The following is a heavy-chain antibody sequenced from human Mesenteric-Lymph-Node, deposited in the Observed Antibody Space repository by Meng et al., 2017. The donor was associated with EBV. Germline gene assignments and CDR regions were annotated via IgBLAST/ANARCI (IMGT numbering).Heavy chain of an antibody. J-gene: IGHJ4*02. V-gene: IGHV6-1*01. CDR1: GDSVSRNRAA. CDR3: ARATSGFDS. CDR2: TYYMSKGYN. D-gene: IGHD2-2*01. Sequence: RSGPGLGKPSQTLSPSCDIPGDSVSRNRAASSWIRQSPLRGVEWLGRTYYMSKGYNDYAVSVKSRIRVNPVTSKNQFALQLNSVTPEDTSVYYCARATSGFDSWGQGTLVTVSS.